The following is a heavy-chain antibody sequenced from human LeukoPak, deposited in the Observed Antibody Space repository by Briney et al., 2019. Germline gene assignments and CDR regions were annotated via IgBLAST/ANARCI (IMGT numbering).Heavy chain of an antibody. J-gene: IGHJ5*02. D-gene: IGHD4-17*01. Sequence: PSETLSLTCTVSGGSIRSYYWSWIRQPPGNGLEWIGYIYYSGSTNYNPSLKSRVTISIDTSKNQFSLKLSSVTAADTAVYFCARQVRTTVHFDPWGQGTLVTVSS. CDR3: ARQVRTTVHFDP. CDR1: GGSIRSYY. CDR2: IYYSGST. V-gene: IGHV4-59*01.